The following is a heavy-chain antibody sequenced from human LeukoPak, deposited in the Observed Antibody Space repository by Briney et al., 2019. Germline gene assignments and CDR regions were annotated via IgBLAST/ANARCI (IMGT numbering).Heavy chain of an antibody. J-gene: IGHJ4*02. CDR3: ARDLFAAAAGTMD. CDR2: IKQDGSEG. CDR1: GFTFSSYW. D-gene: IGHD6-13*01. Sequence: GGSLRLSCAASGFTFSSYWMSWVRQAPGKGLEWVANIKQDGSEGYYLDSMKGRFTISRDNAKNSLYLQMNSLRAEDTAVYYCARDLFAAAAGTMDWGQGTLVTVSS. V-gene: IGHV3-7*01.